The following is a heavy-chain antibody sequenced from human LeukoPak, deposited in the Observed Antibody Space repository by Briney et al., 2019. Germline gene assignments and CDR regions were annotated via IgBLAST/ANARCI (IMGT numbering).Heavy chain of an antibody. V-gene: IGHV1-69*04. J-gene: IGHJ5*02. CDR2: IIPILGIA. CDR1: GGTFSSYA. Sequence: GASVTVSFKASGGTFSSYAISWVRQAPGQGLEWMGRIIPILGIANYAQKFQGRVTITADKSTSTAYMELSSLRSEDTAVYYCARVGWFDPWGQGTLVTVSS. CDR3: ARVGWFDP.